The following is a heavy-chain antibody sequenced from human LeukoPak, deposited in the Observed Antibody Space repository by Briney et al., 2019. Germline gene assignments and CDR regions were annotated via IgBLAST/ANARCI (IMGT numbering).Heavy chain of an antibody. V-gene: IGHV4-38-2*02. Sequence: PSETLTLTCAVSGYSIRSGYYWAWLRPPPGRGLGGIRTLHHTNSTYTKPSLTIQVTMSVYTSNNKYSLNLKPVTAADTPVYYCARDRESSTWALLLDYWGQGIVVTVSS. J-gene: IGHJ4*02. CDR3: ARDRESSTWALLLDY. CDR1: GYSIRSGYY. D-gene: IGHD1-26*01. CDR2: LHHTNST.